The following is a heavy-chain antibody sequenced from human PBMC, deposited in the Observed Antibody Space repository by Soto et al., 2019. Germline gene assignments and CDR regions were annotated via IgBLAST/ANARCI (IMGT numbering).Heavy chain of an antibody. CDR1: GFTFKNYG. J-gene: IGHJ4*02. Sequence: GGSLRLSCFGSGFTFKNYGMSWVRQAPGRGLEWVSGVSAGGTNTYYADSVKGRFTVSRDNSKNMLFLEMNSLRDEDTAMYFCAKDRQSFDLWGQGTRVTVSS. CDR2: VSAGGTNT. D-gene: IGHD6-6*01. V-gene: IGHV3-23*01. CDR3: AKDRQSFDL.